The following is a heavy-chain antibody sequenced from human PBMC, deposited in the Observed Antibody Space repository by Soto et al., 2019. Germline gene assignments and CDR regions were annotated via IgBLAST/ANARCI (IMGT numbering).Heavy chain of an antibody. D-gene: IGHD3-3*01. V-gene: IGHV1-2*02. CDR3: AREQSDFWSGEDSYGMDV. J-gene: IGHJ6*02. CDR1: GYTFTGYY. Sequence: QVQLVQSGAEVKKPGASVKVSCKASGYTFTGYYMHWVRQAPGQGLEWMGWINPNSGGTNYAQKFQGGVTMTRDTSISTAYMELSRLRSDDTAVYYFAREQSDFWSGEDSYGMDVWGPGTTVTVSS. CDR2: INPNSGGT.